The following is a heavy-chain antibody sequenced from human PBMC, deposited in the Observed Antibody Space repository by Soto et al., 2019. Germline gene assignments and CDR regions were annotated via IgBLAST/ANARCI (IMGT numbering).Heavy chain of an antibody. Sequence: QVQLVESGGGVVQPGGSLRLSCTGSGFTFGRHGMHWVRQAPGKGLEWVAVIGGGGARASYEDSVKGRFTISRDNAQNTLYLQMNGLRDEDTAVYYCATDDDSPDNGLDYWGQGTLVTVSS. J-gene: IGHJ4*02. CDR1: GFTFGRHG. V-gene: IGHV3-33*01. D-gene: IGHD2-15*01. CDR3: ATDDDSPDNGLDY. CDR2: IGGGGARA.